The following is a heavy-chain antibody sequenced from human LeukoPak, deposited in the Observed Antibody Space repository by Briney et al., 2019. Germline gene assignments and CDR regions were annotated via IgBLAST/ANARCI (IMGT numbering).Heavy chain of an antibody. V-gene: IGHV4-34*01. CDR3: AYSSDYQQH. D-gene: IGHD3-22*01. J-gene: IGHJ1*01. CDR2: INHSGST. Sequence: PSETLSLTCAVYGGSFSDYYWSWFRQPPGKGLEWIGEINHSGSTDYNPSLKSRVTISVDTSKNQVSLKANSVIAADTAVYYCAYSSDYQQHWGQGTLVTVPS. CDR1: GGSFSDYY.